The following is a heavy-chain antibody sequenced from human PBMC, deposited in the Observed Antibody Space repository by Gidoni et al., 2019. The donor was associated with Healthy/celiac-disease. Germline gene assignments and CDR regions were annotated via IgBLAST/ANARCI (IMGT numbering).Heavy chain of an antibody. Sequence: QVQLQESGPGLVTPSETLSLTCTVSGGSISSYYWSWIRQPPGKGLEWIGYIYYSGSTNYNPSLKSRVTISVDTSKNQFSLKLSSVTAADTAVYYCARAYYDSSGYYWFDYWGQGTLVTVSS. D-gene: IGHD3-22*01. CDR3: ARAYYDSSGYYWFDY. CDR2: IYYSGST. J-gene: IGHJ4*02. V-gene: IGHV4-59*01. CDR1: GGSISSYY.